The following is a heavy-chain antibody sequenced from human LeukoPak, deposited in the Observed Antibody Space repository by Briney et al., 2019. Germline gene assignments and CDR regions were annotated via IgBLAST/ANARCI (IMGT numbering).Heavy chain of an antibody. D-gene: IGHD6-6*01. CDR1: GFTFSSYA. CDR3: ARDSSVGVYYYGMDV. Sequence: GGSLRLSCAASGFTFSSYAMSWVRQAPGKRLEWVSAISGSGGSTYYADSVKGRFTISRDNSKNTLYLQMNSLRAEDTAVYYCARDSSVGVYYYGMDVWGQGTTVTVSS. V-gene: IGHV3-23*01. J-gene: IGHJ6*02. CDR2: ISGSGGST.